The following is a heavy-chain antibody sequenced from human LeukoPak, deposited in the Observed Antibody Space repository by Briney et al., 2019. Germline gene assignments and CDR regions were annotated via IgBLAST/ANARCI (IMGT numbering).Heavy chain of an antibody. V-gene: IGHV1-69*13. Sequence: SVKVSCKASGGTFSSYAISWVRQAPGQGLEWMGGIIPIFGTANYAQKFQGRVTITADESTSTAYMELSSLRSEDTAVYYCAREAVAGTAGHWYFDLWGRGTLVTVSS. J-gene: IGHJ2*01. CDR1: GGTFSSYA. D-gene: IGHD6-19*01. CDR2: IIPIFGTA. CDR3: AREAVAGTAGHWYFDL.